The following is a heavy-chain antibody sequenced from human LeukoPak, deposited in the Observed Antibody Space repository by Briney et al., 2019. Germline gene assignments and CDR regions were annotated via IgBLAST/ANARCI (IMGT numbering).Heavy chain of an antibody. J-gene: IGHJ6*02. CDR3: ARDGPAELRFLEWLPYHYYGMDV. V-gene: IGHV3-21*01. CDR2: ISSSSSYI. Sequence: SGGSLRLSCAASGFTFSSYSMNWVRQAPGKGLEWVSSISSSSSYIYYADSVKGRFTISRDNAKNSLYLQMNSLRAEDTAVYYCARDGPAELRFLEWLPYHYYGMDVWGQGTTVTVSS. CDR1: GFTFSSYS. D-gene: IGHD3-3*01.